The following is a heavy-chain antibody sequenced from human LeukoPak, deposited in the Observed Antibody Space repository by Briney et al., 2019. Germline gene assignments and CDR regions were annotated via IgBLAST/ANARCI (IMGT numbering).Heavy chain of an antibody. CDR3: ARGSTSWAGDFDY. J-gene: IGHJ4*02. V-gene: IGHV4-30-2*01. D-gene: IGHD2-2*01. CDR1: GGSISSGGYY. Sequence: PSQTLSLTCAVSGGSISSGGYYWSWIRQPPGKGLEWIGYIYHSGSTYYNPSLKSRVTISVDRSKNQFSLKLSSVTAADTAVYYCARGSTSWAGDFDYWGQGTLVTVSS. CDR2: IYHSGST.